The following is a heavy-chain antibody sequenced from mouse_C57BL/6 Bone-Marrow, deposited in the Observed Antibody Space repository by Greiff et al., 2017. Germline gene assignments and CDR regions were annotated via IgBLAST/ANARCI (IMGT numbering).Heavy chain of an antibody. CDR3: AIRSYYDYEGFAY. CDR1: GYTFTSYW. D-gene: IGHD2-4*01. CDR2: IHPSDSDT. V-gene: IGHV1-74*01. J-gene: IGHJ3*01. Sequence: QVQLQQPGAELVKPGASVKVSCKASGYTFTSYWMHWVKQRPGQGLEWIGRIHPSDSDTNYNQKFKGKATLTVDKSSSTAYTQLSSLTSGDSAVYYCAIRSYYDYEGFAYWGQGTLVTVSA.